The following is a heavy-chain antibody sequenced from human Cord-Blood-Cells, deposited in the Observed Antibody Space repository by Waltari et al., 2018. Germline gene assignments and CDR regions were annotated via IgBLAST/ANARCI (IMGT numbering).Heavy chain of an antibody. CDR3: ARHLTDIVVVPADNWFDP. Sequence: QLQLQESGQGLVKPSETLSFTCTVSGGSISSSSYYWGWIRKPPRKGLEWIGRIYYSGSTYYNPDLKRRVTISVDTSKNQFSLKLSSVTAAYTAVYYCARHLTDIVVVPADNWFDPWGQGTLVTVSS. CDR1: GGSISSSSYY. CDR2: IYYSGST. D-gene: IGHD2-2*01. J-gene: IGHJ5*02. V-gene: IGHV4-39*01.